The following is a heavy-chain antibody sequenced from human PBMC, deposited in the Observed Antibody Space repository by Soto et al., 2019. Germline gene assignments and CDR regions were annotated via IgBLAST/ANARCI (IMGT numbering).Heavy chain of an antibody. Sequence: EVQLVESGGGLVQPGGSLRLSCAASGFTFSIHEMNWVRQAPGKGLEWVSYISSIGVATYYADSVKGRFTISRDNAKNSLYLQMNSLRAEDTAVYYCARVGRVGGTDYWCQGTPLTVSS. CDR3: ARVGRVGGTDY. J-gene: IGHJ4*02. CDR2: ISSIGVAT. CDR1: GFTFSIHE. V-gene: IGHV3-48*03. D-gene: IGHD6-19*01.